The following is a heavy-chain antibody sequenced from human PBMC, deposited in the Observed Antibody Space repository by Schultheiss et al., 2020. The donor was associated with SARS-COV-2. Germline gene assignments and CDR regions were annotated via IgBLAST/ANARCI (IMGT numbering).Heavy chain of an antibody. CDR2: IRSKVNGGTI. J-gene: IGHJ4*02. CDR1: GLTFRNVW. CDR3: TTQQLVFDY. V-gene: IGHV3-15*01. D-gene: IGHD6-13*01. Sequence: GESLKISCAASGLTFRNVWMTWLRQAPGKGLEWVGHIRSKVNGGTIEYATPVRDRFIVSRDDSKNTLYLQMNSLKTEDTAVYYCTTQQLVFDYWGQGTLVTVSS.